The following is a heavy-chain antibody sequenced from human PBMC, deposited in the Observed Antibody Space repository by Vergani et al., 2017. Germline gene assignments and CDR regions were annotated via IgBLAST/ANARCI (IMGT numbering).Heavy chain of an antibody. CDR2: ISSSSSYI. V-gene: IGHV3-48*03. Sequence: EVQLVESGGGLVQPGGSLRLSCAASGFTFSSYEMNWVRQAPGKGLEWVSSISSSSSYIYYADSVKGRFTISRDNAKNSLYLQMNSLRAEDTAVYYCARDKTEGLDYWGQGTLVTVSS. CDR1: GFTFSSYE. J-gene: IGHJ4*02. CDR3: ARDKTEGLDY.